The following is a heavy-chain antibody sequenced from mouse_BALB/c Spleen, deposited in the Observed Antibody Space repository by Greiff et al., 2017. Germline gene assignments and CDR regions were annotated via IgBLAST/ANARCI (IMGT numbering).Heavy chain of an antibody. D-gene: IGHD2-4*01. CDR2: INSNGGST. J-gene: IGHJ2*01. Sequence: VQLKESGGGLVQPGGSLKLSCAASGFPFSSYGMSWVRQTPDKRLELVATINSNGGSTYYPDSVKGRFTISRDNAKNTLYLQMSSLKSEDTAMYYCARGDYDYWGQGTTLTVSS. CDR1: GFPFSSYG. CDR3: ARGDYDY. V-gene: IGHV5-6-3*01.